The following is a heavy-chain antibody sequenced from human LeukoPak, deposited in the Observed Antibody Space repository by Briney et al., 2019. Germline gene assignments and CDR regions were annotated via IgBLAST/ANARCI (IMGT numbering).Heavy chain of an antibody. CDR2: INPNSGGT. CDR1: GYTFTGYY. Sequence: AASVKVSRKASGYTFTGYYMHWVRQAPGQGLEWMGWINPNSGGTNYAQKFQGRVTMTRDTSISTAYMELSRLRSDDTAVYYCARATVGATLDYWGQGTLVTVSS. J-gene: IGHJ4*02. CDR3: ARATVGATLDY. V-gene: IGHV1-2*02. D-gene: IGHD1-26*01.